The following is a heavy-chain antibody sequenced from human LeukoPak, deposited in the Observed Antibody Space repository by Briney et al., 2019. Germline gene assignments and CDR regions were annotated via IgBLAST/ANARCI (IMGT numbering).Heavy chain of an antibody. J-gene: IGHJ4*02. Sequence: PSEPLSLTCTVSGGSISSSSYYWGWIRQPPGKGLEWIGSIYYSGSTYYNPSLKSRVTISVDTSKNQFSLNLSSVTAADTAVYYCARLPAPYCSSTSCKAYWGQGTLVTVSS. V-gene: IGHV4-39*01. D-gene: IGHD2-2*01. CDR1: GGSISSSSYY. CDR3: ARLPAPYCSSTSCKAY. CDR2: IYYSGST.